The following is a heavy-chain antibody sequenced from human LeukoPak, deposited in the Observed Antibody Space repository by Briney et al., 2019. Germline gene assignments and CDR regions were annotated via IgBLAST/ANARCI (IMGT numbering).Heavy chain of an antibody. J-gene: IGHJ4*02. CDR1: GFTFGNYA. Sequence: PGGSLRLSCAASGFTFGNYAMGWVRQAPGKGLEWVSTINPSGGNTYYAESVRGRFTISRDNSKNTLYLQVNSLRAEDTAVYYCAKGRRDSTGYSYLDYWGQGTLVTVSS. CDR3: AKGRRDSTGYSYLDY. D-gene: IGHD3-22*01. CDR2: INPSGGNT. V-gene: IGHV3-23*01.